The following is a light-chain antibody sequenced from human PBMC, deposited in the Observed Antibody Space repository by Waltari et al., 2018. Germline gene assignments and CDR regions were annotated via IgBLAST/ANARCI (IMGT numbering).Light chain of an antibody. J-gene: IGKJ4*01. CDR1: QSVSSY. V-gene: IGKV3-11*01. CDR3: QQCSNWPLT. CDR2: DAS. Sequence: EIVLTQSPATLSLSPGERATLSCRASQSVSSYLAWYQQKPGQAPRLLISDASNRATGIPARFSGSGSGTDFTLTISSLEPEDFALYYCQQCSNWPLTFGGGTKLEIK.